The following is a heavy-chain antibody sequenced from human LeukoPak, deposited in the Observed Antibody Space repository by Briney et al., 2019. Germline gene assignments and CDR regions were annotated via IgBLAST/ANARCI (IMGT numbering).Heavy chain of an antibody. CDR1: GYTFTNYY. D-gene: IGHD1-14*01. CDR2: IKLGGSTT. CDR3: AREIPESYYFDY. V-gene: IGHV1-46*03. J-gene: IGHJ4*02. Sequence: ASVKVSCKASGYTFTNYYIHWVRQAPGQALEGMGIIKLGGSTTTYTQKIQYAQKFQDRVTMTWDTSTSTAYMDLSSLRSEDAAVYYCAREIPESYYFDYWGQGTLVTVSS.